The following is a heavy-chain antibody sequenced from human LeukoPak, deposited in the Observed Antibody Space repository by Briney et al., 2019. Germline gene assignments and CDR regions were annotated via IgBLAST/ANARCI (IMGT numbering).Heavy chain of an antibody. CDR2: ISSSNSSI. CDR3: AKVRGDFDY. J-gene: IGHJ4*02. D-gene: IGHD3-16*01. Sequence: GGSLRLSCAASGFTFSSYAMSWVRQAPGKGLEWVSAISSSNSSIYYADSVKGRFTISRDNSKNTLYLQMNSLRAEDTALYYCAKVRGDFDYWGQGTLVTVSS. CDR1: GFTFSSYA. V-gene: IGHV3-23*01.